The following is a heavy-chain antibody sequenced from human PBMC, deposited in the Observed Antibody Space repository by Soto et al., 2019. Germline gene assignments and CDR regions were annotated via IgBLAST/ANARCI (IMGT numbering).Heavy chain of an antibody. Sequence: SWIRQPPGKGLEWIGYIYYSGSTNYNTSLKSRVTISVDTSKNQFSLKLSSVTAADTAVYYCARPRGGYFAYWGLVTLVSVS. D-gene: IGHD2-15*01. J-gene: IGHJ4*02. V-gene: IGHV4-59*01. CDR3: ARPRGGYFAY. CDR2: IYYSGST.